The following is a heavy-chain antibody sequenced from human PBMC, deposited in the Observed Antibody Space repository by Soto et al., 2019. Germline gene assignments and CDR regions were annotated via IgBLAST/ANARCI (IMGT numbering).Heavy chain of an antibody. Sequence: QAQLVQSGGEVKRPGASVKVSCKASGYTFTKYGFNWVRQAPGQGLEWMGRISAFNDYTNLAQKLPGRVTVTTDASTNTAYMELQILRSDDTAMYYCARGRGVVIPAGTPDAFDVWGQGTKVTVSS. CDR1: GYTFTKYG. D-gene: IGHD6-13*01. J-gene: IGHJ3*01. CDR2: ISAFNDYT. CDR3: ARGRGVVIPAGTPDAFDV. V-gene: IGHV1-18*01.